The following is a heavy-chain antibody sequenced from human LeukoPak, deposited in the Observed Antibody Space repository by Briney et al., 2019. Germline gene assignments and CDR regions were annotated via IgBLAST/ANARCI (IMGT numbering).Heavy chain of an antibody. Sequence: PGGSLRLSCAASGFTFSSYSMNWVRQAPGKGLEWVSSISSSSSSYIYYADSVKGRFTISRDNAKNSLYLQMNSLRAEDTAVYYCARDRGRAGSSWMSWFDPWGQGTLVTVSS. CDR3: ARDRGRAGSSWMSWFDP. CDR2: ISSSSSSYI. V-gene: IGHV3-21*01. J-gene: IGHJ5*02. D-gene: IGHD6-13*01. CDR1: GFTFSSYS.